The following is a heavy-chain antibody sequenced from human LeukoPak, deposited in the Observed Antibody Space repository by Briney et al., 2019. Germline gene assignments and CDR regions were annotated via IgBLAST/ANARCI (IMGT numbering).Heavy chain of an antibody. CDR2: ISSSTTTT. CDR3: ARDPIVTTIQRFDY. CDR1: GFTFSSYS. Sequence: GGSLRLSCTAAGFTFSSYSMSWVRQAPGKGLEWVSYISSSTTTTYYADSVKGRFTISRDNAGNSLFLQMNSLRAEDTAVYYCARDPIVTTIQRFDYWGRGTLVTVSS. V-gene: IGHV3-48*01. J-gene: IGHJ4*02. D-gene: IGHD5-12*01.